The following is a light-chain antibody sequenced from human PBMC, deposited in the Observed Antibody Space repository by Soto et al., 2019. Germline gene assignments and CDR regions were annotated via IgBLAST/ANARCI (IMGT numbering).Light chain of an antibody. CDR2: DTS. Sequence: EVVMRQSPATLCVSPGEGATLSWRASQGIGDTLAWYQHKPGQTPRLLIYDTSTRATGVPTRFSGSRSGAEFTLTINSLQSEDFAVYYCQPYNNWPLNCGGGTKVDIK. CDR3: QPYNNWPLN. J-gene: IGKJ4*01. CDR1: QGIGDT. V-gene: IGKV3-15*01.